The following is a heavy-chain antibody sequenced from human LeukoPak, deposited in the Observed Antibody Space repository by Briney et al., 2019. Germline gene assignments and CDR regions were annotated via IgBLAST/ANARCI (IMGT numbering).Heavy chain of an antibody. V-gene: IGHV3-48*01. Sequence: GGSLRLSCVASGFTFSSYSMNWVRQAPGEGLEWVSYISSLSGTIYYADSVKGRFTISRDNSKNTFHLQMNSLRAEDTAVYYCARRAGDYSHPYDYWGQGTLVTVSS. D-gene: IGHD3-22*01. CDR3: ARRAGDYSHPYDY. CDR1: GFTFSSYS. CDR2: ISSLSGTI. J-gene: IGHJ4*02.